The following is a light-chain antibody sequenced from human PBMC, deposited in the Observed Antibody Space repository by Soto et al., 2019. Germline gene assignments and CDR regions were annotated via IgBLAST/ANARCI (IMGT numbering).Light chain of an antibody. V-gene: IGKV1-33*01. CDR3: QPYDNLPYP. CDR2: DAS. Sequence: DIQMTQCPSSLSASVGDRGTITCQATQDISNYLNWYQQKPGKAPKLLSYDASNLETGGPSRFSGSGSGTDFTLPIRTLQREDIATYYCQPYDNLPYPFGQGANVDIX. CDR1: QDISNY. J-gene: IGKJ3*01.